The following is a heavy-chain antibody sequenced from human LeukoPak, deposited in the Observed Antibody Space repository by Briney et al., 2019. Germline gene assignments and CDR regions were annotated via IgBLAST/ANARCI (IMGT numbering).Heavy chain of an antibody. V-gene: IGHV3-21*01. CDR3: ARVRATVTPFDY. D-gene: IGHD4-17*01. CDR1: RLTFSSYS. Sequence: GGSLRLSCAASRLTFSSYSMSWVRQAPGKGLQWVSSITSSSSHIYYADPVKGRFTISRDNAKNSLYLQMNSLRAEDTAVYYCARVRATVTPFDYWGQGTLVTVSS. J-gene: IGHJ4*02. CDR2: ITSSSSHI.